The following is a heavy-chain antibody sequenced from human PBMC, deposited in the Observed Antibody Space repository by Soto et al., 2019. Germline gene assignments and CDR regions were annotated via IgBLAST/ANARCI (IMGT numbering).Heavy chain of an antibody. V-gene: IGHV3-7*01. Sequence: GGSLRLSCAASGFIPTDYWMGWVRQAPGKGLEWVATIMKDGGVKKYVDSVKGRFTISRDNAKNSLFLQMNSLRVEDTAVYYCARERDYYKADYWGQGTLVTVSS. J-gene: IGHJ4*02. CDR1: GFIPTDYW. CDR3: ARERDYYKADY. CDR2: IMKDGGVK. D-gene: IGHD1-26*01.